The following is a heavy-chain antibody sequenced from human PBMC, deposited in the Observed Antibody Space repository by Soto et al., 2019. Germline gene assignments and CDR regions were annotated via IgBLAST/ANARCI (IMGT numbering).Heavy chain of an antibody. Sequence: QVQLVQSGAEMQQPGASVRVSCKASGGTFSKYAFSWVRQAPGQGLEWLGGTIPMFGTPNYAQKFLGRVAISADESTATVYMELSSLRSEDTAVYFCARPLRDRNYYSGMAVWGQGTTVTVSS. CDR3: ARPLRDRNYYSGMAV. D-gene: IGHD3-22*01. CDR1: GGTFSKYA. CDR2: TIPMFGTP. V-gene: IGHV1-69*01. J-gene: IGHJ6*02.